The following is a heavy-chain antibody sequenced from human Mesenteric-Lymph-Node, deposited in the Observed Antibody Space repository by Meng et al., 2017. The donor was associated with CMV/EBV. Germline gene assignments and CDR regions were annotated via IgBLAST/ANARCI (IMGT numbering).Heavy chain of an antibody. CDR3: ARDLDGSGSYLYYFDY. CDR2: ISSSSSYI. V-gene: IGHV3-21*01. CDR1: GLTMTDYS. J-gene: IGHJ4*02. Sequence: GESLKISCTTSGLTMTDYSMNWVRQAPGKGLEWVSSISSSSSYIYYADSVKGRFTISRDNAKNSLYLQMNSLRAEDTAVYYCARDLDGSGSYLYYFDYWGQGTLVTVSS. D-gene: IGHD3-10*01.